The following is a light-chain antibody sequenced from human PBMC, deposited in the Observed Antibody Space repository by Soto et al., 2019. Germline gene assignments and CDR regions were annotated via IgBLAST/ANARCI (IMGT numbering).Light chain of an antibody. CDR3: QQYGSSPWT. J-gene: IGKJ1*01. V-gene: IGKV3-20*01. Sequence: IVLTQSPGTLSLSPGERATLSCRASQSISSSFLGWYQQKPGQAPRLLIYGASSRATGIPDRFSGSGSGTDFTLTISRLEAEDFAVYYCQQYGSSPWTFGQGTKVEIK. CDR1: QSISSSF. CDR2: GAS.